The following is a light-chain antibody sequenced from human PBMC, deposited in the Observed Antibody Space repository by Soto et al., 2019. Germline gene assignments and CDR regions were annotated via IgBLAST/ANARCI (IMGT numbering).Light chain of an antibody. CDR1: QSISSW. V-gene: IGKV1-5*01. J-gene: IGKJ4*01. Sequence: DIQMTQSPSTLSASVGDRVTITCRASQSISSWLAWYQQKPGKAPKLLIHEASRLESGVPSRFSGSESGTDFTLTISGLHPDEFATYYCQQYTNFPLTFGGGTTVEIK. CDR3: QQYTNFPLT. CDR2: EAS.